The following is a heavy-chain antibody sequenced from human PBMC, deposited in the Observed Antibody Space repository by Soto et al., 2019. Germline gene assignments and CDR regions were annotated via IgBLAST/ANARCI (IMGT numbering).Heavy chain of an antibody. Sequence: ASVKVSCKASGDTFTSYAMHWVRQAPGQRLEWMGWINAGNGNTKYSQKFQGRVTITRDTSASTAYMELSSLRSEDTAVYYCARGITLPTPLDYWGQGTLVTVSS. CDR3: ARGITLPTPLDY. D-gene: IGHD1-20*01. CDR1: GDTFTSYA. CDR2: INAGNGNT. J-gene: IGHJ4*02. V-gene: IGHV1-3*01.